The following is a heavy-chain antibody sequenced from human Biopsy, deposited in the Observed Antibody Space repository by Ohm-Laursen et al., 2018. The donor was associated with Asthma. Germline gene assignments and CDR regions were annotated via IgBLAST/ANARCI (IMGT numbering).Heavy chain of an antibody. CDR3: VRDGTDDAFDI. CDR2: ISKDASTQ. CDR1: GFSFSNFA. J-gene: IGHJ3*02. V-gene: IGHV3-30*01. D-gene: IGHD1-1*01. Sequence: SLRLSCTASGFSFSNFAIHWVRQAPGKGLEWVGVISKDASTQDYADSVKGRSTMARDNSKNTLDLQMNSLREEDTAVYYCVRDGTDDAFDIWGQGTVVSVSS.